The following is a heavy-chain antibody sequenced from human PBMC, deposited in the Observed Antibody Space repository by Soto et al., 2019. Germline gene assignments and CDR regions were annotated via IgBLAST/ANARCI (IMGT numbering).Heavy chain of an antibody. CDR1: GGSFSGYY. J-gene: IGHJ4*02. D-gene: IGHD1-26*01. V-gene: IGHV4-34*01. CDR3: ARKYSGSYYANFDY. Sequence: TSETLSLTCAVYGGSFSGYYWSWIRQPPGKGLEWIGEINHSGSTNYNPSLKSRVTISVDTSKNQFSLKLSSVTAADTAVYYCARKYSGSYYANFDYWGQGTLVTVSS. CDR2: INHSGST.